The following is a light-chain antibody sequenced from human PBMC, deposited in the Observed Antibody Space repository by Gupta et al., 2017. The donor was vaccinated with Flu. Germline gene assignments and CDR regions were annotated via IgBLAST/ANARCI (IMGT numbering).Light chain of an antibody. CDR2: EDN. CDR1: NLGRKY. Sequence: SLDLTQPPSVSVSPGQTARITYSGDNLGRKYVWWYQQRPGQSPLLLIYEDNKRPSGIPERFSGFNSGNIATLTITESQAMDEADYYCQAWVSGTAVFGGGTRLTVL. J-gene: IGLJ2*01. CDR3: QAWVSGTAV. V-gene: IGLV3-1*01.